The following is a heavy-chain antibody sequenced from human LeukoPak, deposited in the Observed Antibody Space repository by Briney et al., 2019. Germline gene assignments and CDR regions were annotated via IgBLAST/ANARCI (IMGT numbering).Heavy chain of an antibody. D-gene: IGHD3-22*01. V-gene: IGHV4-59*08. J-gene: IGHJ6*02. CDR1: SGSISTYY. CDR3: ARQGTSGSYLTGLDV. Sequence: SETLSLTCTVSSGSISTYYWSWIRQPPGKGLEWMGYIFYSGSTTCNPSLSSRLTISVDTSKNQFSLELSSVTAADTAVYYCARQGTSGSYLTGLDVWGQGTTVTVSS. CDR2: IFYSGST.